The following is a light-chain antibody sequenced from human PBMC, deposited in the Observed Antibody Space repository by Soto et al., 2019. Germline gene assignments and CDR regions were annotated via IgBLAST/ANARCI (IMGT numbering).Light chain of an antibody. J-gene: IGKJ3*01. CDR1: QSVTTY. V-gene: IGKV3-11*01. Sequence: EITLTQSPATLSLSPGERASLSCRASQSVTTYLAWYQHKPGQPPRLLIYDASTRATGIPDRFSGSGSGTDFALTISSLAPEDFGVYFCQQRSNWPPIITFGPGTKVDL. CDR2: DAS. CDR3: QQRSNWPPIIT.